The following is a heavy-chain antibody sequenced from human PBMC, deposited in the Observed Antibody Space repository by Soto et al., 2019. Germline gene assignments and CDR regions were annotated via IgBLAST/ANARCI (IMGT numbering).Heavy chain of an antibody. D-gene: IGHD3-10*01. CDR1: GYTFTSYG. CDR3: ERAGKYYYGSGSPYYSGMDV. Sequence: QVQLVQSGAEVKKPGASVKVSCKASGYTFTSYGVSWVRQAPGQGLEWMGWISGYNGNTNYAQKLQGRVTMTTDTSTSTAYMELRSLRSDDTGVYYCERAGKYYYGSGSPYYSGMDVWGQGITVTVSS. J-gene: IGHJ6*02. V-gene: IGHV1-18*04. CDR2: ISGYNGNT.